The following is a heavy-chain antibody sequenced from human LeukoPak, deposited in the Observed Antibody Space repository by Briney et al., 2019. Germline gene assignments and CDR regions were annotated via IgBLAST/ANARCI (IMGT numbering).Heavy chain of an antibody. J-gene: IGHJ4*02. CDR2: INPNSGGT. D-gene: IGHD3-22*01. V-gene: IGHV1-2*02. CDR1: GYTFTSYY. Sequence: GASVKVSCKASGYTFTSYYMHWVRQAPGQGLEWMGWINPNSGGTNYAQKFQGRVTMTRDMSTSTVYMELSSLRSEVTAVYYCARDFRVVTRYYYDSSGYSAGYWGQGTLVTVSS. CDR3: ARDFRVVTRYYYDSSGYSAGY.